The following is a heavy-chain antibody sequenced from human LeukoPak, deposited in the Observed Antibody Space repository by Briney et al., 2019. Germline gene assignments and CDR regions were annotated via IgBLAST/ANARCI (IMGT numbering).Heavy chain of an antibody. CDR2: IFPADSDT. CDR3: ARQGGAVDS. V-gene: IGHV5-51*01. J-gene: IGHJ4*02. D-gene: IGHD1-26*01. Sequence: GESLKISRKGSGYSFASYWIDWVGPMPGEGLEGVGIIFPADSDTRYSPSFYGQLTISADKLVSTVYLQWSSLKASDAAMYYCARQGGAVDSLGQGTMVTVCS. CDR1: GYSFASYW.